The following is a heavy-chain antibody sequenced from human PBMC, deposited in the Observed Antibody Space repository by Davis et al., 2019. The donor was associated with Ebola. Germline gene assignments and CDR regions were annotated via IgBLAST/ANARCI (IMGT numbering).Heavy chain of an antibody. CDR2: IYYSGST. Sequence: SETLSLTCTVSGGSISSSSYYWGWIRQPPGKGLEWFGSIYYSGSTYYNPSLKSRVTISVDTSKNQFSLKLSSVTAADTAVYYCARLGDYFDYWGQGTLVTVSS. J-gene: IGHJ4*02. V-gene: IGHV4-39*01. CDR1: GGSISSSSYY. CDR3: ARLGDYFDY. D-gene: IGHD4-17*01.